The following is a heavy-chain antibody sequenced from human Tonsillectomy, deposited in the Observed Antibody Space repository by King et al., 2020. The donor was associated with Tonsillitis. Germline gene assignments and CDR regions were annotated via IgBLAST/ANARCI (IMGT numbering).Heavy chain of an antibody. V-gene: IGHV1-2*06. D-gene: IGHD2-8*02. J-gene: IGHJ4*02. CDR2: INPDSGGA. CDR1: GYSFTDYS. Sequence: VQLVQSGAEVKKPGASVKVSCQASGYSFTDYSIHWVRQAPGQGLEWMGRINPDSGGADYALRFEGRVTMTRDTTIRSAYLELSSLRSDDTAVYFCARDTGGGRTFAFWGQGTLVTVSS. CDR3: ARDTGGGRTFAF.